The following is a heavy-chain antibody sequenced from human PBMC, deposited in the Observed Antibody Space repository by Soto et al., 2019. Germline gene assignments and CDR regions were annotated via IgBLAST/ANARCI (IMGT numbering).Heavy chain of an antibody. CDR1: GVTFSSYA. CDR3: AKVSGTTVYYYGMDV. D-gene: IGHD1-7*01. J-gene: IGHJ6*02. Sequence: GGSLRLSCAASGVTFSSYAMSWVRQAPGKGLEWVSAISGSGGSTYYADSVKGRFTISRDNSKNTLYLQMNSLRAEDTAVYYCAKVSGTTVYYYGMDVWGQGTTVTGSS. V-gene: IGHV3-23*01. CDR2: ISGSGGST.